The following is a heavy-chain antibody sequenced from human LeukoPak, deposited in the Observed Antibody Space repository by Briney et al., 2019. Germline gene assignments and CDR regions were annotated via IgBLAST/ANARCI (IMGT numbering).Heavy chain of an antibody. CDR2: ISPYQDNK. J-gene: IGHJ6*02. CDR1: GYTFKNYG. D-gene: IGHD3-10*01. CDR3: ARGGGTMVRGVRRYYYYGMDV. Sequence: ASVKVSCKASGYTFKNYGITWVRQAPGHGLEWVGWISPYQDNKNFAQKLQGRVTMTTDTSTSTAYMELRSLRSDDTAVYYCARGGGTMVRGVRRYYYYGMDVWGQGTTVTVSS. V-gene: IGHV1-18*01.